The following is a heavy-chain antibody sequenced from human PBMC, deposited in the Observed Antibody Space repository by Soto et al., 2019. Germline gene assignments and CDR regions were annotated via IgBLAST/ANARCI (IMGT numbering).Heavy chain of an antibody. CDR2: IYYSGST. CDR3: ARVGNHRSWQFDY. Sequence: QVQLQESGPGLVKPSETLSLTCTVSGGSISSYYWSWIRQPPGKGLEWIGYIYYSGSTNYNPSLKSRVTISVDTSKNQFSLKLSSVTAADTAVYYCARVGNHRSWQFDYWGQGTLVTVSS. CDR1: GGSISSYY. D-gene: IGHD7-27*01. V-gene: IGHV4-59*01. J-gene: IGHJ4*02.